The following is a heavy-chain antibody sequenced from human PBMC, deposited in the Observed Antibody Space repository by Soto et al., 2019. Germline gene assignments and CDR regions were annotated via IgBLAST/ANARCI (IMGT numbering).Heavy chain of an antibody. V-gene: IGHV3-74*01. CDR2: INGDGIST. J-gene: IGHJ4*02. CDR3: ARISQGTYCRGGNCSSDY. CDR1: GFTFSSYW. Sequence: EVQLVESGGDLVQPGGSLRLSCAASGFTFSSYWMHWVRQDPEKGLVWVSRINGDGISTSYADSVKGRFTSSRDNAKDTLYLHMNSLGAADTAVYYCARISQGTYCRGGNCSSDYWGQGTLVTVS. D-gene: IGHD2-15*01.